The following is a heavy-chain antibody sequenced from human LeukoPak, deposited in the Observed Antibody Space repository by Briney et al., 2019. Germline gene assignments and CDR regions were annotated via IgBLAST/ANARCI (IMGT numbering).Heavy chain of an antibody. CDR1: GFTFSNYR. CDR2: ISGGSSYI. Sequence: GGSLRLSCAASGFTFSNYRMNWVRQAPGKGLEWVSSISGGSSYIYYADSVKGRFTISRDNPMNSLYLQMSSLGAEDTAVYYCARGGENSYYFDYWGQGTLVTVSS. CDR3: ARGGENSYYFDY. V-gene: IGHV3-21*01. J-gene: IGHJ4*02. D-gene: IGHD5-12*01.